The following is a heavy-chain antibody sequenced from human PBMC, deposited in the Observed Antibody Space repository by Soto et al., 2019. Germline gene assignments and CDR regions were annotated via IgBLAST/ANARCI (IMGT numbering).Heavy chain of an antibody. D-gene: IGHD3-3*01. CDR3: ARYSDFWSGYYKCFDY. Sequence: LETLSLTCTVSGGSVSSGSYYWSWIRQPPGKGLEWIGYIYYSGSTNYNPSLKSRVTISVDTSKNQFSLKLSSVTAADTAVYYCARYSDFWSGYYKCFDYWGQGTLVTVSS. V-gene: IGHV4-61*01. CDR2: IYYSGST. J-gene: IGHJ4*02. CDR1: GGSVSSGSYY.